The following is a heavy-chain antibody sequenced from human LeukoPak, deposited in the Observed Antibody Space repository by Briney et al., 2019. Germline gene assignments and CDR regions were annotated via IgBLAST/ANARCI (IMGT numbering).Heavy chain of an antibody. J-gene: IGHJ4*02. V-gene: IGHV3-23*01. Sequence: GGSLRLSCAASGFTFSNYAMSWVRQAPGKGLEWVSGISGSGGSTYYADSVKGRFTISRDNSKNTLYLQMNSLTDEDTAVYYCARGWLAETTVVTPYNYWGQGTLVTVSS. CDR3: ARGWLAETTVVTPYNY. CDR1: GFTFSNYA. D-gene: IGHD4-23*01. CDR2: ISGSGGST.